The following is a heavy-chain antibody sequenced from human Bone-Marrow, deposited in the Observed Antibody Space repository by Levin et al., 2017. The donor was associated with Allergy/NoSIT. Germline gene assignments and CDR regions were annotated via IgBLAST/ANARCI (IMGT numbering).Heavy chain of an antibody. D-gene: IGHD2-15*01. CDR3: ARSIVAVVAATLAFDI. Sequence: AASVKVSCKASGGTFRSNAVNWVRQAPGHGLEWMGGSIPMVASAHYAQKFQGRVTITADKSTNTAYLELRSLRSDDTAVYYCARSIVAVVAATLAFDIWGQGTLVTVSS. J-gene: IGHJ3*02. V-gene: IGHV1-69*06. CDR1: GGTFRSNA. CDR2: SIPMVASA.